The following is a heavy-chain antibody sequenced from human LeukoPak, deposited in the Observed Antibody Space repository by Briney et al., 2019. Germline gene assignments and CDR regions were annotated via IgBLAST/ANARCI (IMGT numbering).Heavy chain of an antibody. CDR2: ISSSSSYI. CDR3: ARVPIAAAGTEDY. CDR1: GFTFSSYE. D-gene: IGHD6-13*01. Sequence: GGSLRLSCAASGFTFSSYEMNRVRQAPGKGLEWVSSISSSSSYIYYADSVKGRFTISRDNAKNSLYLQMNSLRAEDTAVYYCARVPIAAAGTEDYWGQGTLVTVSS. J-gene: IGHJ4*02. V-gene: IGHV3-21*01.